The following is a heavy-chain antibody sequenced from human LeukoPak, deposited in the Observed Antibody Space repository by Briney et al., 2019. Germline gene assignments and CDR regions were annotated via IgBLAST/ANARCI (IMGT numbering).Heavy chain of an antibody. CDR1: GFTFSSYG. CDR3: AKQLGYCSDGSCYFPY. D-gene: IGHD2-15*01. CDR2: IVYDGSNK. J-gene: IGHJ4*02. Sequence: HPGGSLRLSCAASGFTFSSYGMHWVRQAPGKGLEWVAVIVYDGSNKYYADSVQGRFTISRDNSKSTLCLQMNSLRAEDTAVYYCAKQLGYCSDGSCYFPYWGQGTLVTVSS. V-gene: IGHV3-33*06.